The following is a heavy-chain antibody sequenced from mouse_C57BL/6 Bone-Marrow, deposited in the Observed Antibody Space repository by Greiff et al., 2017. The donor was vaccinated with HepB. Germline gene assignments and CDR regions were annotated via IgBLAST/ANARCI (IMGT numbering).Heavy chain of an antibody. Sequence: QVQLQQPGAELVKPGASVKMSCKASGYTFTSYWITWVKQRPGQGLEWIGDIYPGSGSTNYNEKFKSKATLTVDTSSSTAYMQLSSLTSEDSAVYYCAIVRLFTYYAMDYWGQGTSVTVSS. V-gene: IGHV1-55*01. J-gene: IGHJ4*01. D-gene: IGHD3-3*01. CDR1: GYTFTSYW. CDR2: IYPGSGST. CDR3: AIVRLFTYYAMDY.